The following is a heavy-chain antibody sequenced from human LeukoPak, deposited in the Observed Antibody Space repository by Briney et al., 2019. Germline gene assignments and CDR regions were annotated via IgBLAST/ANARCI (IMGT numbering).Heavy chain of an antibody. V-gene: IGHV3-74*01. Sequence: PGGSLRLSCAASGFTFSSYWMHWVRQAPGKGLLWVSRISSDGSTTTYADSVKGRFTISRDNAKNTLYLQMISLRAEDTAVYYCARDRKFDPWGQGTLVTVSS. J-gene: IGHJ5*02. CDR2: ISSDGSTT. CDR3: ARDRKFDP. CDR1: GFTFSSYW.